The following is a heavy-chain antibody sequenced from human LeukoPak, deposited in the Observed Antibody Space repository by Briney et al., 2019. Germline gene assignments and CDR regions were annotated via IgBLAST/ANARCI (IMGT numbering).Heavy chain of an antibody. Sequence: PSETLSLTCIDSGGSISTSQYWGWIRQPPGKGLEWIGSFYTSGRTYYNPSLKSRVTISVDMSKNQFSLKLTSVTAADTAVYYCARRGGSGRAFDYWGQGTLVTVSS. V-gene: IGHV4-39*01. CDR1: GGSISTSQY. D-gene: IGHD1-26*01. CDR2: FYTSGRT. J-gene: IGHJ4*02. CDR3: ARRGGSGRAFDY.